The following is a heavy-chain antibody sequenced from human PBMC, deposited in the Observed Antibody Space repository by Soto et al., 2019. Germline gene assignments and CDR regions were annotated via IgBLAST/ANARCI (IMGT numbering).Heavy chain of an antibody. CDR1: GGSFSGYY. CDR3: ARGSGYGSGGGWFDP. Sequence: XATLSLTCAVYGGSFSGYYWSGIRQPPGKGLEWIGEINHSGSTNYNPSLKSRVTISVDTSKNQFSLKLSSVTAADTAVYYCARGSGYGSGGGWFDPWGQGTLVTVSS. J-gene: IGHJ5*02. D-gene: IGHD3-10*01. V-gene: IGHV4-34*01. CDR2: INHSGST.